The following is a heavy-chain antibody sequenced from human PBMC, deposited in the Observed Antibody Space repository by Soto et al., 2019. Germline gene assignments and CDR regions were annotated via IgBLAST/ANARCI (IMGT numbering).Heavy chain of an antibody. CDR3: ARSPLNY. CDR1: GGSFSGYY. J-gene: IGHJ4*02. CDR2: IYYSGST. V-gene: IGHV4-34*01. Sequence: PSETLSLTCAVYGGSFSGYYWSWIRQPPGKGLEWIGYIYYSGSTYYNPSLKSRVTISVDRSKNQFSLKLSSVTAADTALYYCARSPLNYWGQGTLVTVSS.